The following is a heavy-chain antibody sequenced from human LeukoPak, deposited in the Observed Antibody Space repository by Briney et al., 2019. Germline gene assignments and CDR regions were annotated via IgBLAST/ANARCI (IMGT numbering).Heavy chain of an antibody. D-gene: IGHD4-17*01. J-gene: IGHJ3*02. CDR2: IYTSGNT. Sequence: PGGSLRLSCVVSGFTVSSNYMSWIRQAPGKGLEWVSEIYTSGNTYYADSVQGRFTVSRQNARNTLFLQMNRLRLDDTAIYCARHSRGDYTPGGDAFDIWGQGTMVTVSS. CDR1: GFTVSSNY. CDR3: ARHSRGDYTPGGDAFDI. V-gene: IGHV3-53*04.